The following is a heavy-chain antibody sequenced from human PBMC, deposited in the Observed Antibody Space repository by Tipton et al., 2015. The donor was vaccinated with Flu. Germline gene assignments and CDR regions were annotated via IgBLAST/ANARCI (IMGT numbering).Heavy chain of an antibody. V-gene: IGHV4-59*01. D-gene: IGHD5-12*01. J-gene: IGHJ3*01. Sequence: TLSLTCTVSGGSIGHYSWSWSRQAPGKGLEWIGYTYYTGNTNYNPSLKSRVTISVDTSKNDFSLKLRSVTAADTAVYYCARDGGFSDYDYAFDLWGQGTMVTVSS. CDR3: ARDGGFSDYDYAFDL. CDR1: GGSIGHYS. CDR2: TYYTGNT.